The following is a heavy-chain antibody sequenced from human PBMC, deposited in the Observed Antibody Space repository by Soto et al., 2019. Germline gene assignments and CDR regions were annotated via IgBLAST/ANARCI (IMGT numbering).Heavy chain of an antibody. CDR1: GGSISSYY. V-gene: IGHV4-59*08. D-gene: IGHD3-16*01. CDR2: IYYSGST. CDR3: ARHGHWAPLDD. J-gene: IGHJ4*02. Sequence: SETLSLTCTVSGGSISSYYWSWIRQPPGKGLEWIGYIYYSGSTYYNSSLRSRVTLSVDTSKNQFSLRLSSVTAADTAVYYCARHGHWAPLDDWGQGTLVTVSS.